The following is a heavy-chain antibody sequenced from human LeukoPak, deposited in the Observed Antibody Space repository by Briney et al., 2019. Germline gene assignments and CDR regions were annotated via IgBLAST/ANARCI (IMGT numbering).Heavy chain of an antibody. CDR2: INHSGST. J-gene: IGHJ6*03. CDR3: ARGKATYPPWFHYYYMDV. CDR1: GGSISSYY. Sequence: SETLSLTCTVSGGSISSYYWSWIRQPPGKGLEWIGEINHSGSTNYNPSLKSRVTISVDTSKSQFSLKLSSVTAADTAVYYCARGKATYPPWFHYYYMDVWGKGTTVTVSS. V-gene: IGHV4-34*01. D-gene: IGHD3-10*01.